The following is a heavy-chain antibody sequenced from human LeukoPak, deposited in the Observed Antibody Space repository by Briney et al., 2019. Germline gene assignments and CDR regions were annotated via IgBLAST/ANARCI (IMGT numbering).Heavy chain of an antibody. Sequence: GGSLRLSCAASGFTFTSYGMHWVRQAPGKGLEWVAVISYDGINKYCADSVKGLFTISRDNSKNTLYPQMNSLRAEDTAVYYCAKGPSGYSNGDNWFDPWGQGTLVTVSA. D-gene: IGHD6-19*01. V-gene: IGHV3-30*18. J-gene: IGHJ5*02. CDR1: GFTFTSYG. CDR2: ISYDGINK. CDR3: AKGPSGYSNGDNWFDP.